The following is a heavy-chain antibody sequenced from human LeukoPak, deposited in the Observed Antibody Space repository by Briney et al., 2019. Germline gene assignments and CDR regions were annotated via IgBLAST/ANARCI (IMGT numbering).Heavy chain of an antibody. CDR1: GFTFSSYS. D-gene: IGHD6-19*01. CDR3: ASGAVAAVFDY. J-gene: IGHJ4*02. V-gene: IGHV3-21*01. Sequence: GGSLRLSCAASGFTFSSYSMNWVRQAPGKGLEWVSSISSSSSYKYYADSVKGRFTISRDNAKNSLYLQMNSLRAEDTAVYYCASGAVAAVFDYWGQGTLVTVSS. CDR2: ISSSSSYK.